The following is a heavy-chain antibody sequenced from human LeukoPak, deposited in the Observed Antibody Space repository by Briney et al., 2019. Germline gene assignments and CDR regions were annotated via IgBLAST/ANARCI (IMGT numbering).Heavy chain of an antibody. CDR3: ARALGGYYDFWSGYYYFDY. D-gene: IGHD3-3*01. Sequence: SETLSLTCTVSGGSISSCDYYWSWIRQPPGKGLEWIGYIYYSGSTYYNPSLKSRVTISVDTSKNQFSLKLSSVTAADTAVYYCARALGGYYDFWSGYYYFDYWGQGTLVTVSS. V-gene: IGHV4-30-4*01. CDR2: IYYSGST. CDR1: GGSISSCDYY. J-gene: IGHJ4*02.